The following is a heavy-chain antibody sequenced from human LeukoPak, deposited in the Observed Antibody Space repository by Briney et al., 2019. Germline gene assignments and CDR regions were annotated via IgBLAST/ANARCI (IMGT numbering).Heavy chain of an antibody. CDR3: ARAPYYDFWSGYYHPNFDS. Sequence: ASVKVSCKASGYTFTSYAMNWVRQAPGQGLEWMGWINTNTGNPTYAQGFTGRFVFSLDTSVSTAYLQISSLKAEDTAVYYCARAPYYDFWSGYYHPNFDSWGQGTLVTVSS. CDR2: INTNTGNP. D-gene: IGHD3-3*01. V-gene: IGHV7-4-1*02. CDR1: GYTFTSYA. J-gene: IGHJ4*02.